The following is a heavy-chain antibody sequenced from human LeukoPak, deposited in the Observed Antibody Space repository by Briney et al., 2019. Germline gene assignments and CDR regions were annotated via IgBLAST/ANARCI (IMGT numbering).Heavy chain of an antibody. Sequence: SETLSLTCTVSGGSISRNSFYWGWIRQPPGNGLEWIASIYYSGSSYYNPSLKSRVTISVDTSKDQFSLRLSSVTASDTAVYYCARTSYGDYGYFDLWGRGTLVTVSS. CDR1: GGSISRNSFY. CDR3: ARTSYGDYGYFDL. J-gene: IGHJ2*01. D-gene: IGHD4-17*01. CDR2: IYYSGSS. V-gene: IGHV4-39*01.